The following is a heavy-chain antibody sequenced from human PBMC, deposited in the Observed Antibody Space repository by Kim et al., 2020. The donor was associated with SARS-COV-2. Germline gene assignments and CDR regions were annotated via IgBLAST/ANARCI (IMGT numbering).Heavy chain of an antibody. CDR1: GGSISSSSYY. J-gene: IGHJ5*02. CDR2: IYYSGRT. Sequence: SETLSLTCTVSGGSISSSSYYWGWIRQPPGKGLEWIGSIYYSGRTYYNPSLNRLVTISVDTSKNQFSRKLSLVTAADTAVYYCARLKLRRITIFGVVEEGTWFDPWGQGTLVTVSS. CDR3: ARLKLRRITIFGVVEEGTWFDP. V-gene: IGHV4-39*01. D-gene: IGHD3-3*01.